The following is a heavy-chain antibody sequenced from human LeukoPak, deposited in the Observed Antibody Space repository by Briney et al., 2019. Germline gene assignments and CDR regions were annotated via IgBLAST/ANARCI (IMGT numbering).Heavy chain of an antibody. CDR1: GYTFTSYG. D-gene: IGHD3-16*02. J-gene: IGHJ6*02. CDR3: ARTTSLSSWYGMDV. V-gene: IGHV1-18*01. CDR2: ISAYNGNT. Sequence: ASVKVSCKASGYTFTSYGISWVRQAPGQGLEWMGWISAYNGNTNYAQKLQGRVTMTTDTSTSTAYMELRSLRFDDTAVYYCARTTSLSSWYGMDVWGQGTTVTVSS.